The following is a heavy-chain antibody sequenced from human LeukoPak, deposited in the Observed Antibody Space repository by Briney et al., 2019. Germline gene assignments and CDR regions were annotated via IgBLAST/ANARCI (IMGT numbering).Heavy chain of an antibody. Sequence: GGSLRLSCAASGFTFSNSAMNWVRQAPGKGLEWVSSISSSSSYIYYADSVKGRFTISRDNAKNSLYLQMNSLRAEDTAVYYCARDLKRRVYYDSSGSDDAFDIWGQGTMVTVSS. CDR2: ISSSSSYI. V-gene: IGHV3-21*01. J-gene: IGHJ3*02. D-gene: IGHD3-22*01. CDR1: GFTFSNSA. CDR3: ARDLKRRVYYDSSGSDDAFDI.